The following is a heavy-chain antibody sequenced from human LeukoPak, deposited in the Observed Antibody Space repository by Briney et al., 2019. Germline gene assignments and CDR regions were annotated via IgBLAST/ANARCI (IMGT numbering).Heavy chain of an antibody. V-gene: IGHV3-23*01. Sequence: GGSLRLSCAASGFTFSSYAMSWVRQAPGKELEWVSGISSSSGYTYYVDSVRGRFTIPRDNSMNTLYLQMNYLTVADTAVYYCAKGSGRRQLVYFDYWGQGALVTVSS. J-gene: IGHJ4*02. D-gene: IGHD2-15*01. CDR3: AKGSGRRQLVYFDY. CDR1: GFTFSSYA. CDR2: ISSSSGYT.